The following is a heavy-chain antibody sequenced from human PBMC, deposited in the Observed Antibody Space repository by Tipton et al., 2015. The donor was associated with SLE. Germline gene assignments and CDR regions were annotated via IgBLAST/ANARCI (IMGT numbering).Heavy chain of an antibody. CDR3: ARARVSEGYFQH. D-gene: IGHD6-13*01. V-gene: IGHV3-48*03. J-gene: IGHJ1*01. CDR1: GFTFSSYE. Sequence: GSLRLSCAASGFTFSSYEMSWVRQAPGKGLEWVSIISSSGSSTQYADSVKGRFTISRDNAKNSLFLQMNSLRVEDTAAYYCARARVSEGYFQHWGQGTLVTVSS. CDR2: ISSSGSST.